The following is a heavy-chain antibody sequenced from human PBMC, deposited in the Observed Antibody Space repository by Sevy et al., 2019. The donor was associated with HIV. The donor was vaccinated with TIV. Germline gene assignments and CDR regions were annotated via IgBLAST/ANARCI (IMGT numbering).Heavy chain of an antibody. D-gene: IGHD3-3*02. J-gene: IGHJ4*02. Sequence: GGSLRLSCSASGFSFFNAWMSWVRQAPGKGLEWIGRIRSETDGGTTEYTASVKGRFSISRDDSNDTLYLQMNSLITEDTAVYYCSTERWGFFDSIPRYLLPYFDSWGQGTLVTVSS. CDR3: STERWGFFDSIPRYLLPYFDS. CDR2: IRSETDGGTT. V-gene: IGHV3-15*01. CDR1: GFSFFNAW.